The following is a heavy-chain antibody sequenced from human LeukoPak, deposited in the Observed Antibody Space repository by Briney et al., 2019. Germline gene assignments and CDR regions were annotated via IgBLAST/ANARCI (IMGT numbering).Heavy chain of an antibody. J-gene: IGHJ5*02. CDR1: GGTFSSYA. D-gene: IGHD3-22*01. CDR3: ARDLPYYDSSGYDHRRWFDP. V-gene: IGHV1-69*05. Sequence: SVKVSCKASGGTFSSYAISWVRQAPGQGLEWMGRIIPIFGTANYAQKFQGRVTITTDESTSTAYMELSSLRSEDTAVYYCARDLPYYDSSGYDHRRWFDPWGQGTLVTVSS. CDR2: IIPIFGTA.